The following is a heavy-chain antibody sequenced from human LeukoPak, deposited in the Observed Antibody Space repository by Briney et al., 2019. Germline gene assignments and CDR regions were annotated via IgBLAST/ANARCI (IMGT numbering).Heavy chain of an antibody. J-gene: IGHJ4*02. CDR1: GFTFSTYA. CDR2: ISGGGGST. D-gene: IGHD4-11*01. V-gene: IGHV3-23*01. Sequence: GGSLRLSCAASGFTFSTYAMSWVRQAPGKGLEWVSAISGGGGSTYYTDSVKGRISISRDNSKNTLFLQMDSLGAEDTAVYYCAKGPVNTRNLIDYWGQGTLVTVSS. CDR3: AKGPVNTRNLIDY.